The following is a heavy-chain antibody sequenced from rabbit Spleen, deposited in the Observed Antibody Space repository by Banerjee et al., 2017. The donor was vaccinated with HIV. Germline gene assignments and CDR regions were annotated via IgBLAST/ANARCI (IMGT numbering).Heavy chain of an antibody. J-gene: IGHJ3*01. CDR1: GFDFSSYG. CDR3: ARDPAYASGSGAYIPYL. Sequence: QKQLVESGGGLVQPGGSLKLSCKASGFDFSSYGVSWVRQAPGKGLEWIGYIDPFFGTTYYASWVNGRFTISSHNAQNTLYLQLNSLTVADTATYFCARDPAYASGSGAYIPYLWGQGTLVTVS. D-gene: IGHD1-1*01. V-gene: IGHV1S47*01. CDR2: IDPFFGTT.